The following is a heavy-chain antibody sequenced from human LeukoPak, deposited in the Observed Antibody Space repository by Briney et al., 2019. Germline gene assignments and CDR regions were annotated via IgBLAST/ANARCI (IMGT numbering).Heavy chain of an antibody. CDR2: IAPDGSER. J-gene: IGHJ6*02. CDR1: GFIFNSHW. CDR3: ARLRYYYGMDV. Sequence: QAGGSLRLSCAASGFIFNSHWINWVRQAPGKGLEWVANIAPDGSERYYVDSVKGRFTISRDNAKNSLYLQMNSLRAEDTAVYYCARLRYYYGMDVWGQGTTVTVSS. V-gene: IGHV3-7*01.